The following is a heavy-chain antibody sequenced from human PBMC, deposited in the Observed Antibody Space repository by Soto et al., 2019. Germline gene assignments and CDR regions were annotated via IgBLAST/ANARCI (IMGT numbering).Heavy chain of an antibody. D-gene: IGHD6-19*01. CDR1: GGSISSYY. CDR2: IYYSGST. V-gene: IGHV4-59*01. Sequence: SETLSLTCTVSGGSISSYYWSWIRQPPGKGLEWIGYIYYSGSTNYNPSLKSRVTISVDTSKNQFSLKLSSVTAADTAVYYCARRVAVAGFAFDIWGQGTMVTVSS. CDR3: ARRVAVAGFAFDI. J-gene: IGHJ3*02.